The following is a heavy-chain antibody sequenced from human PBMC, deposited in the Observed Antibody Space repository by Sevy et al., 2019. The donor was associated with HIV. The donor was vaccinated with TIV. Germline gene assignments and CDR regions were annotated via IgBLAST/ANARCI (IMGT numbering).Heavy chain of an antibody. CDR1: GYSFTTYG. J-gene: IGHJ4*02. Sequence: ASVKVYCKASGYSFTTYGISWVRQAPRQGLEWMGWISAYSGDTNYAETFQDRISLTMDTSTTTAYMDLRSLRPGDTAVYYCASYSNYDYLDYWGQGTLVTVSS. CDR3: ASYSNYDYLDY. D-gene: IGHD4-4*01. V-gene: IGHV1-18*01. CDR2: ISAYSGDT.